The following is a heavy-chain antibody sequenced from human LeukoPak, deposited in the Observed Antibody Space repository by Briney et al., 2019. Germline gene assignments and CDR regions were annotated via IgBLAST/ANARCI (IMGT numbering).Heavy chain of an antibody. J-gene: IGHJ4*02. CDR2: ISSSSSYI. CDR3: ARALPGIAVAGTSDY. D-gene: IGHD6-19*01. Sequence: GGSLRLSCAASGFTFSDYYMSWIRQAPGKGLEWVSSISSSSSYIYYADSVKGRFTISRDNAKNSLYLQMNSLRAEDTAVYYCARALPGIAVAGTSDYWGQGTLVTVSS. CDR1: GFTFSDYY. V-gene: IGHV3-11*06.